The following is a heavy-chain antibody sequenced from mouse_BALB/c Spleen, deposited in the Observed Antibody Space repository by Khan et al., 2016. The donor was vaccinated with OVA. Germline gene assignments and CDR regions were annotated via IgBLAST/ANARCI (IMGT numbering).Heavy chain of an antibody. CDR3: ARSDASWFAY. J-gene: IGHJ3*01. V-gene: IGHV1-77*01. Sequence: QVQLKQSGPELVKPGASVKMSCKASGYIFTDYVINWVKQRTGQGLEWIGEIYPGTSTTYYNEKFKGKATLTADKSSNTAYMQLSSLTSEDSAVYFCARSDASWFAYWGQGTLVTVSA. CDR2: IYPGTSTT. CDR1: GYIFTDYV.